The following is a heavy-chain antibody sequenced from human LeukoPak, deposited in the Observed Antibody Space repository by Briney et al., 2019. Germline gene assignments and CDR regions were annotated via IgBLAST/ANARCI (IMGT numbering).Heavy chain of an antibody. D-gene: IGHD6-19*01. CDR3: ARDRSSSGWYPGYYFDY. Sequence: ASVKVSCMASGYTFTSYAMHWVRQAPGQRLEWMGWINAGNGNTKYSQKFQGRVTITRDTSASTAYMELSSLRSEDTAVYYCARDRSSSGWYPGYYFDYWGQGTLVTVSS. V-gene: IGHV1-3*01. CDR1: GYTFTSYA. CDR2: INAGNGNT. J-gene: IGHJ4*02.